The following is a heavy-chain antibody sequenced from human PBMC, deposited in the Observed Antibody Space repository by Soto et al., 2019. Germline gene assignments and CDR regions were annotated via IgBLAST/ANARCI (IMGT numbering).Heavy chain of an antibody. CDR2: IYYSGST. CDR1: GGSISSSSYY. V-gene: IGHV4-39*01. J-gene: IGHJ4*02. Sequence: SETLSLTCTVSGGSISSSSYYWGWIRQPPGKGLEWIGSIYYSGSTYYNPSLKSRVTISVDTSKNQFSLKLSSVTAADTAVYYCAMPGIAVAGQFDYWGQGTLVTVSX. D-gene: IGHD6-19*01. CDR3: AMPGIAVAGQFDY.